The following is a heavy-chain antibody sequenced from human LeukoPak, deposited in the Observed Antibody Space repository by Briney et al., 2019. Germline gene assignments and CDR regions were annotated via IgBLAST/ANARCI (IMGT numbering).Heavy chain of an antibody. D-gene: IGHD3-10*01. Sequence: PGGSLRLSCAASGFTFHDYDMSWVRQSPGKGLEWVSGINWNGDRTGYADSVKGRFTISRDNAKKSLYLQMNSLRAEGTALYYCARRDYYGSGSPDFWGQGTLVTVSS. J-gene: IGHJ4*02. CDR3: ARRDYYGSGSPDF. V-gene: IGHV3-20*04. CDR1: GFTFHDYD. CDR2: INWNGDRT.